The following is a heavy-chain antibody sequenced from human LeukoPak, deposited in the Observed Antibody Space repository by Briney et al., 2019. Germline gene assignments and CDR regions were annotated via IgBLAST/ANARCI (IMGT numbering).Heavy chain of an antibody. D-gene: IGHD3-10*01. CDR2: ISYSGSST. CDR1: GFSFSSYA. Sequence: GGSLRLSCATSGFSFSSYAMTWVRQAPGKGLDWVSSISYSGSSTHYADSVMGRFTISRDNSKNTLYLQMDSLRAEDTAVYYCARLFVYGSGAEAFDYWGQGALVTVSS. J-gene: IGHJ4*02. CDR3: ARLFVYGSGAEAFDY. V-gene: IGHV3-23*01.